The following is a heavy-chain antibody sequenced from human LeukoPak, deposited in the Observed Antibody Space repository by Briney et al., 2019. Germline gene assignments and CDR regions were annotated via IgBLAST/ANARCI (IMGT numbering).Heavy chain of an antibody. D-gene: IGHD3-10*01. CDR3: AKDRGDVDLQYFDS. V-gene: IGHV3-23*01. CDR2: ISGSDGST. J-gene: IGHJ4*02. Sequence: GGSLRLSCAASGFTFNTYAMNWVRQAPGKGLEWVSAISGSDGSTYYADSVRGRFTISRDNSKNTLYLQMNSLRAEDTAVYYCAKDRGDVDLQYFDSWGQGILVTVSS. CDR1: GFTFNTYA.